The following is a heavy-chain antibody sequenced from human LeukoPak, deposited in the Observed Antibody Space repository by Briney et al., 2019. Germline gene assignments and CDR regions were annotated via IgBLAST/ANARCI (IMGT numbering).Heavy chain of an antibody. Sequence: AEALKISCYGAAYTFKSYWICCWRQMPGENLLWMVVVYPHDATVRYSPSFQSRVTISADKSVSTSYLQLRRLNSADNAMYYCARHEAGRSGSYFLFDYWGQGTLVTVSS. V-gene: IGHV5-51*01. CDR1: AYTFKSYW. CDR2: VYPHDATV. J-gene: IGHJ4*02. CDR3: ARHEAGRSGSYFLFDY. D-gene: IGHD3-10*01.